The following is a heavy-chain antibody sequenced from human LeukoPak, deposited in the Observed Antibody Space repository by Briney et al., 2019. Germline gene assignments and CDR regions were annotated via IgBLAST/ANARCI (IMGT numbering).Heavy chain of an antibody. J-gene: IGHJ4*02. CDR2: IKQDGSEK. CDR1: GFTFSSYW. D-gene: IGHD3-3*01. Sequence: PGGSLRLSCAASGFTFSSYWMSWVRQAPGKGLEWVANIKQDGSEKYYVDSMKGRFTISRDNAKNSLYLQMNSLRAEDTAVYYCASNTIFGDYFDYWGQGTLVTVSS. CDR3: ASNTIFGDYFDY. V-gene: IGHV3-7*01.